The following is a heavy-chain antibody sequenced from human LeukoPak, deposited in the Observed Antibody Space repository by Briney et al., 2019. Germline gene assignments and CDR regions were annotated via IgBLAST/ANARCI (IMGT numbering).Heavy chain of an antibody. D-gene: IGHD3-22*01. CDR2: ITFSSSII. Sequence: GGSLRLSCAASGFTFSSYSMNWVRQAPGKGLEWVSYITFSSSIIYYADSVRGRFTISRDNAKNSLYLQMNSLRAEDTAVYYCARDPVYYDSSGYYGGFDYWGQGTLVTVSS. CDR3: ARDPVYYDSSGYYGGFDY. V-gene: IGHV3-48*04. J-gene: IGHJ4*02. CDR1: GFTFSSYS.